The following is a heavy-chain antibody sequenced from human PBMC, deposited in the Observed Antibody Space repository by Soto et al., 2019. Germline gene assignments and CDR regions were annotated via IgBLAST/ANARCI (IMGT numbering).Heavy chain of an antibody. CDR3: ARGGYGGNSSPAADCFDI. CDR2: TRNNGEYT. CDR1: GFTFSKYA. D-gene: IGHD4-17*01. Sequence: GGSLRLSCAGSGFTFSKYAMTWVRQAPGKGLEWVSTTRNNGEYTYYADSVKGRFTVSRDNSKNTLYLQMNSLRVEDTAMYYCARGGYGGNSSPAADCFDIWGQGTMVTVSS. J-gene: IGHJ3*02. V-gene: IGHV3-23*01.